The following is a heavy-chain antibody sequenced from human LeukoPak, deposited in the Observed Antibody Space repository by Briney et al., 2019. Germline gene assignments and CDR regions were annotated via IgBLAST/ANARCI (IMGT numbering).Heavy chain of an antibody. CDR3: ARSYSSSGFYYYGMDV. CDR1: GGSISGYY. CDR2: IYYSGST. V-gene: IGHV4-59*01. J-gene: IGHJ6*02. D-gene: IGHD6-6*01. Sequence: SETLSLTCSVSGGSISGYYWSWIRQPPGKGLEWIGYIYYSGSTKYNPSLKSRVTMSVDTSRNQFSLKLSSVTAADTAVYYCARSYSSSGFYYYGMDVWGQGTTVTVSS.